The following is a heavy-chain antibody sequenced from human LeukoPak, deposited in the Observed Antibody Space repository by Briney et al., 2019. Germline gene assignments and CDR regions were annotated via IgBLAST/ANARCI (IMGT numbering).Heavy chain of an antibody. CDR3: ARSYDSSGYSSFWY. V-gene: IGHV4-4*07. J-gene: IGHJ4*02. CDR1: GGSISNYS. D-gene: IGHD3-22*01. CDR2: ISSSGST. Sequence: KPSETLSLTCTVSGGSISNYSWSWIRQPAGKGLEWIGRISSSGSTNYNPSLKSRVTVSVDTSKNQFSLELNSVTAADTAVYYCARSYDSSGYSSFWYWGQGTLVTVSS.